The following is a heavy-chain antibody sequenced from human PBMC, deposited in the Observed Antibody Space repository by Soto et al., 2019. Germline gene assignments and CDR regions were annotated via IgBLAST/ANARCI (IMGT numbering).Heavy chain of an antibody. CDR1: GYTFQNYH. Sequence: QVQLVQSGAEVKEPGASVKVSCKASGYTFQNYHMHWVRQAPGQGLGWMGIIDPSGDTNTYAQRCRGRRAMIRGESPSTAYLELRSLTSDAAAAYFCATDLWGPWTGDYWGQGTLVTVSS. D-gene: IGHD3-16*01. J-gene: IGHJ4*02. CDR3: ATDLWGPWTGDY. V-gene: IGHV1-46*02. CDR2: IDPSGDTN.